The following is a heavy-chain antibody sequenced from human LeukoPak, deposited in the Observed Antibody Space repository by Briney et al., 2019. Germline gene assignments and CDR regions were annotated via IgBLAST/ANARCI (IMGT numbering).Heavy chain of an antibody. CDR2: ISSSGSTI. V-gene: IGHV3-48*03. J-gene: IGHJ3*02. Sequence: GGSLRLSCAASGFTFSSYEMNWVRQAPGKGLEWVSYISSSGSTIYYADSVKGRFTISRDNAKNSLYLQMNSLRAEDTAVYYCARAGVESELLLRAFDIWGQGTMVTVSS. CDR1: GFTFSSYE. D-gene: IGHD2-15*01. CDR3: ARAGVESELLLRAFDI.